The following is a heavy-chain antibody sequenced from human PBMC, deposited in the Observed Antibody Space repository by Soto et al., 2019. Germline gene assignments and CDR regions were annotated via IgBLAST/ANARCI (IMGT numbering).Heavy chain of an antibody. J-gene: IGHJ5*02. Sequence: PGGSLRLSCAASGFTFSSYAMHWVRQAPGKGLEWVAVISYDGSNKYYADSVKGRFTISRDNSKNTLYLQMNSLRAEDTAVYYCARAKTPLWFGEYNWFDPWGQGTLVTVSS. CDR3: ARAKTPLWFGEYNWFDP. V-gene: IGHV3-30-3*01. CDR1: GFTFSSYA. D-gene: IGHD3-10*01. CDR2: ISYDGSNK.